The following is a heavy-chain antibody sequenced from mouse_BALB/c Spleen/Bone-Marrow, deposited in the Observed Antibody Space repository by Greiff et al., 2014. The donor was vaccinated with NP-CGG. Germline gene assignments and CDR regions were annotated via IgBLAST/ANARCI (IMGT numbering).Heavy chain of an antibody. Sequence: VQLQQSGAELAKPGASVKMSCKASGYTFTSYWMHWVKQRPGQGLEWIGYINPSTGYTEYNQKFKDKATLTADKSSGTAYMQLSSLTSEDSAVYYCAREGYYGSPFAYWGQGTLVTVSA. CDR3: AREGYYGSPFAY. J-gene: IGHJ3*01. CDR2: INPSTGYT. CDR1: GYTFTSYW. V-gene: IGHV1-7*01. D-gene: IGHD1-1*01.